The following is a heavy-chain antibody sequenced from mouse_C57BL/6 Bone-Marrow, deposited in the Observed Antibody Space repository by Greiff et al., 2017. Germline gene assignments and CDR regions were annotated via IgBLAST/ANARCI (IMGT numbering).Heavy chain of an antibody. CDR3: ARCPRVSRTFYFDY. CDR1: GYTFTSYW. Sequence: VQLQQPGAELVKPGASVKLSCKASGYTFTSYWMHWVKQRPGRGLEWIGRIDPNSGGTKYNEQFKSKATLTVDKPSSTAYMQLSSLTSEDSAVYYWARCPRVSRTFYFDYWGQGTTLTVSS. V-gene: IGHV1-72*01. J-gene: IGHJ2*01. CDR2: IDPNSGGT.